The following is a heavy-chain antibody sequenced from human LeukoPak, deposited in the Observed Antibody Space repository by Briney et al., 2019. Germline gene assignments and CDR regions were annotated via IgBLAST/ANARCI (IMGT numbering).Heavy chain of an antibody. CDR2: IKQDGSEK. V-gene: IGHV3-7*01. CDR1: GFTFSNYW. Sequence: GGSPRLSCAASGFTFSNYWMNWVRQAPGKGLEWVANIKQDGSEKYYVDSVKGRFTISRDNAKNSLYLQMNSLRAEDTAVYYCAREGSSWYDGSVLYWGQGTLVTVSS. J-gene: IGHJ4*02. D-gene: IGHD6-13*01. CDR3: AREGSSWYDGSVLY.